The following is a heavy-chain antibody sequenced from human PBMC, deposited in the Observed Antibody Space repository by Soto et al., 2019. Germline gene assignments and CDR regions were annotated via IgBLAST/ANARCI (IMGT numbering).Heavy chain of an antibody. CDR2: IKQDGSEK. D-gene: IGHD2-15*01. CDR3: ARDEIVVVVAAKSLDY. CDR1: GFTFSSYW. V-gene: IGHV3-7*05. J-gene: IGHJ4*02. Sequence: GGSLRLSCAASGFTFSSYWMSWVRQAPGKGLEWVANIKQDGSEKYYVDSVKGRFTISRDNAKNSLYLQMNSLRAEDTAVYYCARDEIVVVVAAKSLDYWGQGTLVTVSS.